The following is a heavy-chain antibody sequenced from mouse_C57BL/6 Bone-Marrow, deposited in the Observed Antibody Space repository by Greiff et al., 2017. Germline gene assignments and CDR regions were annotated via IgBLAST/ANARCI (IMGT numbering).Heavy chain of an antibody. Sequence: EVQLVESGGDLVKPGGSLKLSCAASGFTFSSYGMSWVRQTPDKRLEWVATISSGGSYTYYPDSVKGRFTISRDHAKNTLYLQMSSLKSDDTAMYYCARLTTVVDAMDYWVQGTSVTVSS. V-gene: IGHV5-6*01. CDR2: ISSGGSYT. CDR3: ARLTTVVDAMDY. D-gene: IGHD1-1*01. J-gene: IGHJ4*01. CDR1: GFTFSSYG.